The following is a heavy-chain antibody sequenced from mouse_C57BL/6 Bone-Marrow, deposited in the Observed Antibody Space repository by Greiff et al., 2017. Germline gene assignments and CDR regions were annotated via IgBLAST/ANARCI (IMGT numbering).Heavy chain of an antibody. J-gene: IGHJ4*01. CDR2: ISDGGSYT. CDR1: GFTFSSYA. D-gene: IGHD1-1*01. Sequence: EVQLVESGGGLVKPGGSLKLSCAASGFTFSSYAMSWVRQTPEKRLEWVATISDGGSYTYYPDNVKGRFTISRDNAKNNLYLQMSHLKSEDTAMYYCARDPMITTVVARAMDYWGQGTSVTVSS. V-gene: IGHV5-4*01. CDR3: ARDPMITTVVARAMDY.